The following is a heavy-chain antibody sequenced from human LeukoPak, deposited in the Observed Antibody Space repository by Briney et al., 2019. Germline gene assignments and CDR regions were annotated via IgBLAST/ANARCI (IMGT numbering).Heavy chain of an antibody. CDR3: ARGARWFGELQAPYNWFDP. D-gene: IGHD3-10*01. CDR1: GGSFSGYY. J-gene: IGHJ5*02. CDR2: INHSGST. Sequence: PSETLSLTCAVYGGSFSGYYWSWIRQPPGKGLEWIGEINHSGSTNYNPSLKSRVTISVDTSKNQFSLKLSSVTAADTAVYYCARGARWFGELQAPYNWFDPWGQGTLVTVSS. V-gene: IGHV4-34*01.